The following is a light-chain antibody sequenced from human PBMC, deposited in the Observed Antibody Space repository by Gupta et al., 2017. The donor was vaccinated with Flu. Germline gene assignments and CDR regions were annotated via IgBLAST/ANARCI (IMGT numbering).Light chain of an antibody. V-gene: IGLV2-14*03. CDR2: AVS. CDR1: SSDVGAYNY. CDR3: SSYTSGSAIIVV. Sequence: QSALTQPASVSGSPGQSITISCTETSSDVGAYNYVSWYQQRPGKAPKLMIYAVSNRPSGVSDRFSSSKSGNTASLTISGLQAEDEADYYCSSYTSGSAIIVVFGGGTKLTVL. J-gene: IGLJ2*01.